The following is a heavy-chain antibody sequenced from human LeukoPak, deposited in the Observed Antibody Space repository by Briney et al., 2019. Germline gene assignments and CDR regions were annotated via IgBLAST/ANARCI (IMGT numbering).Heavy chain of an antibody. Sequence: SETLSLTCTVSGGSISSSSYYWGWIRQPPGKGLEWIGSIYYSGSTYYNPSLRSRFTISVDTSKNQFSLKLSSVTAADTAVYYCARFAVDNWFDPWGQGTLVTVSS. CDR3: ARFAVDNWFDP. CDR2: IYYSGST. V-gene: IGHV4-39*01. CDR1: GGSISSSSYY. J-gene: IGHJ5*02.